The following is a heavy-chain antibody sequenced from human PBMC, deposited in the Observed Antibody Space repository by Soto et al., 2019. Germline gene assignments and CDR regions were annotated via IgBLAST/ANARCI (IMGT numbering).Heavy chain of an antibody. V-gene: IGHV3-30-3*01. CDR2: ISYDGSNK. CDR3: ARAFDYGGNSDAFDI. D-gene: IGHD4-17*01. Sequence: GGSLRLSCAASGFTFSSYAMHWVRQAPGKGLEWVAVISYDGSNKYYADSVKGRFTISRDNSKNTLYLQMNSLRAEDTAVYYCARAFDYGGNSDAFDIWGQGTMVTVSS. CDR1: GFTFSSYA. J-gene: IGHJ3*02.